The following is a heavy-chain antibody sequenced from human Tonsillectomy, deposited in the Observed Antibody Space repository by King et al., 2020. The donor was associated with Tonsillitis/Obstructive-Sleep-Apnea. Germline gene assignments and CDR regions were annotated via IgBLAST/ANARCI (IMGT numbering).Heavy chain of an antibody. CDR3: AKFPSEYCSSGTCPNWLDP. D-gene: IGHD2-15*01. V-gene: IGHV3-23*04. Sequence: VQLVQSGGGLVQPGGSLRLSCAASGFSFSTYAMTWVRQAPGKGLEWVAALSGSGGTTDYADSVKGRFTISRDNSKNTLYLQMNSLRAEDAAIYYCAKFPSEYCSSGTCPNWLDPWGQGTLVTVSS. J-gene: IGHJ5*02. CDR2: LSGSGGTT. CDR1: GFSFSTYA.